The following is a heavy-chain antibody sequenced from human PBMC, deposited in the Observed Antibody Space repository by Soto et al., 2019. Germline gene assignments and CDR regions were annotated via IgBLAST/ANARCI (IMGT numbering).Heavy chain of an antibody. CDR1: GFTFSSYG. D-gene: IGHD3-22*01. Sequence: GGSLRLSCAASGFTFSSYGMHWVRQAPGKGLEWVAVIWYDGSNKYYADSVKGRFTISRDNSKNTLYLQMNSLRAEDTAVYYCARDSYPYYYDSSGYYSFDYWGQGTLVTVSS. J-gene: IGHJ4*02. V-gene: IGHV3-33*01. CDR2: IWYDGSNK. CDR3: ARDSYPYYYDSSGYYSFDY.